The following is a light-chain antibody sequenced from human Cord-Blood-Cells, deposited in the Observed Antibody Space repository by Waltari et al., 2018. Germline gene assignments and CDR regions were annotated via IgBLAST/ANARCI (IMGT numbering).Light chain of an antibody. CDR2: GAS. V-gene: IGKV3-15*01. J-gene: IGKJ2*01. CDR3: QQYNNWPPYT. Sequence: EIVMTESPATLSVPPGERATLPCRASQSVSSNLAWYQQKPGQAPRLLIYGASTRATGITARFSGSGSGTEFTLTISSLQSEDFAVYYCQQYNNWPPYTFGQGTKLEIK. CDR1: QSVSSN.